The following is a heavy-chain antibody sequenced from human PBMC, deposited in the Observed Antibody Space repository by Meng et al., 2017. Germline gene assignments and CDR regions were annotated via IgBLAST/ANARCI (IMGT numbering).Heavy chain of an antibody. CDR1: GFTFSNAW. V-gene: IGHV3-15*01. D-gene: IGHD3-22*01. J-gene: IGHJ5*01. CDR3: TTEIPDYYDSSGYYYGWSAGIWFDS. Sequence: GESLKISCAASGFTFSNAWMSWVRQAPGKGLEWVGRIKSKTDGGTTDYAAPVKGRFTISRDDSKNTLYLQMNSLKTEDTAVYYCTTEIPDYYDSSGYYYGWSAGIWFDSWGQGTLVTVSS. CDR2: IKSKTDGGTT.